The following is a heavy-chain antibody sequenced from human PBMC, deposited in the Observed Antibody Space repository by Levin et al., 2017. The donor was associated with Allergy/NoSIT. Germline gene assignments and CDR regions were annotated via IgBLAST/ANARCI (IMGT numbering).Heavy chain of an antibody. D-gene: IGHD6-19*01. CDR3: ARGRGDIAVAGTTHFDY. CDR1: GASVSSNSAT. J-gene: IGHJ4*02. V-gene: IGHV6-1*01. CDR2: TYYRFKWYN. Sequence: SETLSLTCAIPGASVSSNSATWNWIRQSPSRGLEWLGRTYYRFKWYNDYAVSVKSRITINPDTSKNQFSLQLNSVTPEDTAVYYCARGRGDIAVAGTTHFDYWGQGTLVTVSS.